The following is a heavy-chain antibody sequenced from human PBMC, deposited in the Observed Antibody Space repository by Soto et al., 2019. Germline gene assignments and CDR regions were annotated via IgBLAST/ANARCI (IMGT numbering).Heavy chain of an antibody. CDR1: GGTFSSYA. CDR3: LRGEDSGGGEFYYYYGKDL. Sequence: QVQLVQSGAEVKKPGSSVKVSCKASGGTFSSYAISWVRQAPGQGLEWMGGIIPIFGTANYAQKFQGRVTITGEQCTIPAYLGLSGPSLDDTAIYCCLRGEDSGGGEFYYYYGKDLWGQGTTVTVSS. CDR2: IIPIFGTA. D-gene: IGHD3-16*01. V-gene: IGHV1-69*01. J-gene: IGHJ6*02.